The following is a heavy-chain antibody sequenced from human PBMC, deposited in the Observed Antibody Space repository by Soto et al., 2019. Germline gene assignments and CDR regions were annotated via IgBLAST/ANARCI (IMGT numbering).Heavy chain of an antibody. V-gene: IGHV3-74*01. CDR3: ARGPRRSYVGNWFDP. CDR1: GFTFSSYW. D-gene: IGHD3-16*01. CDR2: INSDGSST. J-gene: IGHJ5*02. Sequence: PGGSLRLSCAASGFTFSSYWMHWVRQAPGKGLVWVSRINSDGSSTSYADSVKGRFTISRDNAKNTLYLQMNSLRAEDTAVYYCARGPRRSYVGNWFDPWGQGTLVTVSS.